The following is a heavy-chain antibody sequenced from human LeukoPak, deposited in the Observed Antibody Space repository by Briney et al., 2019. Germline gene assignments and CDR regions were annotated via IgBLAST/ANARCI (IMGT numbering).Heavy chain of an antibody. CDR3: ARDHYDFWSGYHPPSYYYCYGMDV. V-gene: IGHV1-69*13. CDR2: IIPIFGTA. D-gene: IGHD3-3*01. J-gene: IGHJ6*02. Sequence: ASVKVSCTASGGTFSSYAISWVRQAPGQGLEWMGGIIPIFGTANYAQKFQGRVTITADESTSTAYMELSSLRSEDTAVYYCARDHYDFWSGYHPPSYYYCYGMDVWGQGTTVTVS. CDR1: GGTFSSYA.